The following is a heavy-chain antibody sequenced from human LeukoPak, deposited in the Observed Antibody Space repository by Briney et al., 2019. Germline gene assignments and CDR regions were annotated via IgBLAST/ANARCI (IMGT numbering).Heavy chain of an antibody. Sequence: KSSETLSLTCTVSGGSISSDYWSWIRQPPGKGLEWIGNIYDSGSTNYNPSLKSRVTISVDTSKNQCSLKLSSVTAADTAVYYCARQSISGSSLSYFDYWGQGTLVNVSS. CDR3: ARQSISGSSLSYFDY. CDR2: IYDSGST. CDR1: GGSISSDY. J-gene: IGHJ4*02. V-gene: IGHV4-59*01. D-gene: IGHD3-22*01.